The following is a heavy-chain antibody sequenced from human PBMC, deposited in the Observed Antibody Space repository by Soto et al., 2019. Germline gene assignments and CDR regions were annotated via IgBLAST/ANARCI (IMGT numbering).Heavy chain of an antibody. CDR1: GFTFTAYW. Sequence: GSLRLSCVAFGFTFTAYWMSWVRQAPGKGLQWVANIRQDGGAQYYVDSVKGRFTISRDNAKNSVYLQMDSLRVEDTAVYYCVRGGHGSGSYLGSSWGQGILVTVSS. V-gene: IGHV3-7*03. CDR3: VRGGHGSGSYLGSS. D-gene: IGHD3-10*01. J-gene: IGHJ5*02. CDR2: IRQDGGAQ.